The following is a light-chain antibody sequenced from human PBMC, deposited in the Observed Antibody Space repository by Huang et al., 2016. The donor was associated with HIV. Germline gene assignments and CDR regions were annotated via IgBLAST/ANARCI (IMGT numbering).Light chain of an antibody. V-gene: IGKV3-11*01. CDR3: QHRANWRAPT. CDR1: QSVSSY. J-gene: IGKJ4*01. CDR2: DAS. Sequence: EIVLTQSPATLSLSPGERVTLSCRASQSVSSYLSWYQPKPGQAPSLLIYDASKRAPGIPARFSGRGSGTDFTLTISRLEPEDFAVYYCQHRANWRAPTFGGGTKLEIK.